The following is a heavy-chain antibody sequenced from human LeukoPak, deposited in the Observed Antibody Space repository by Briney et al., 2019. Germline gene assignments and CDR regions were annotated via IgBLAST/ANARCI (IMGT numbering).Heavy chain of an antibody. CDR2: IYYSGST. J-gene: IGHJ4*02. V-gene: IGHV4-39*07. Sequence: SETLSLTCTVSGGSISSSSYYWGWIRQPPGKGLEWIGSIYYSGSTYYNPSLKSRVTISVDTSKNQFSLKLSSVTAADTAVYYCARSISYSSGWQPDYWGQGTLVTVSS. CDR1: GGSISSSSYY. D-gene: IGHD6-19*01. CDR3: ARSISYSSGWQPDY.